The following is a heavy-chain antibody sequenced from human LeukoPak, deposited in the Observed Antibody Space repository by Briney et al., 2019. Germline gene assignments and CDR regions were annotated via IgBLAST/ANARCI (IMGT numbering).Heavy chain of an antibody. D-gene: IGHD1-14*01. CDR3: ARQGARSKTRNRPFDP. V-gene: IGHV4-34*01. Sequence: SETLSLTCAVYGGSFSGYYWSWIRQPPGKGLEWIGEINHSGSTNYNPSLKSRVTISVDTSKNQFSLKLSSVTAADTAVYYCARQGARSKTRNRPFDPWGQGTLVTVSS. CDR1: GGSFSGYY. J-gene: IGHJ5*02. CDR2: INHSGST.